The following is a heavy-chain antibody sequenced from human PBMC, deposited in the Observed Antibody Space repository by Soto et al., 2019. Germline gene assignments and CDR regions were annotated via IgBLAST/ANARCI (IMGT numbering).Heavy chain of an antibody. CDR3: GKMDPRYLKDLDY. J-gene: IGHJ4*02. V-gene: IGHV3-23*01. CDR1: GFTFDAYA. Sequence: GGSLRLSCSASGFTFDAYAMSWVRQAPGKGLEWVSSIGSSGGNKYYAAAVRGRFTISRDNARNTVDLQINTLRAEDTAVYFYGKMDPRYLKDLDYWGQGTLVTVSS. D-gene: IGHD2-15*01. CDR2: IGSSGGNK.